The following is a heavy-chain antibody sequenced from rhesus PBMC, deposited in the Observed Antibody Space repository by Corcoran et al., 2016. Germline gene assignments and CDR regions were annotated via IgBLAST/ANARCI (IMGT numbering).Heavy chain of an antibody. CDR2: IRSGGST. V-gene: IGHV4-160*01. Sequence: QVQLQQWGEGLVKPSETLSLTCAVSGGSINSNYWSWIRQPPVKGLEWIGRIRSGGSTNYNPSLNSRVTISIDTSKNQFSLKLVSVTAADTAVYYCARVGEWELPRFDYWGQGVLVTVSS. CDR3: ARVGEWELPRFDY. CDR1: GGSINSNY. J-gene: IGHJ4*01. D-gene: IGHD1-44*02.